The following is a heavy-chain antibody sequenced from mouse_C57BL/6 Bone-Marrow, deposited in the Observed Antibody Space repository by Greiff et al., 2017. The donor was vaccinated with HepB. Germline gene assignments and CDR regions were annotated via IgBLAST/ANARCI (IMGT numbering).Heavy chain of an antibody. V-gene: IGHV3-6*01. Sequence: ESGPGLVKPSQSLSLTCSVTGYSITSGYYWNWIRQFPGNKLEWMGYISYDGSNNYNPSLKNRISITRDTSKNQFFLKLNSVTTEDTATYYCARVYDGYYGAMDYWGQGTSVTVSS. CDR2: ISYDGSN. CDR3: ARVYDGYYGAMDY. CDR1: GYSITSGYY. J-gene: IGHJ4*01. D-gene: IGHD2-3*01.